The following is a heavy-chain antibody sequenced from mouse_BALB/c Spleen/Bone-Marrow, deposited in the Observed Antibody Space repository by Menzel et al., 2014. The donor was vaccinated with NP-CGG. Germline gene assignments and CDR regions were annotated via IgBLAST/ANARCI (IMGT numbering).Heavy chain of an antibody. D-gene: IGHD2-3*01. CDR1: GYTFTSYI. J-gene: IGHJ4*01. V-gene: IGHV1-14*01. Sequence: VQLQQSGPELVKPGASVKMSCKASGYTFTSYIMHWVKQKPGQGLEWIGYINPYNDGTKYNQKFKGKATLTSDKSSSTAYMQPSSLTSEDSAVYYGARRWLPSAMDYWGQGTSVTVSS. CDR3: ARRWLPSAMDY. CDR2: INPYNDGT.